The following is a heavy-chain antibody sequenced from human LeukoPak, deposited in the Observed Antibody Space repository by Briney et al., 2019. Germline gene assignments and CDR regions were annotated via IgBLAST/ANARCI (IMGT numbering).Heavy chain of an antibody. Sequence: GGSLRLSCAPSGFTFSSYSMNCVRHAPGKGLEWVSSISSSSSYIYYADSVKGRFTISRDNAKNSLYLQMNSLRAEDTAVYYCARDRLYYYGSGSYSSFWGQGTLVTVSS. V-gene: IGHV3-21*01. D-gene: IGHD3-10*01. J-gene: IGHJ4*02. CDR2: ISSSSSYI. CDR3: ARDRLYYYGSGSYSSF. CDR1: GFTFSSYS.